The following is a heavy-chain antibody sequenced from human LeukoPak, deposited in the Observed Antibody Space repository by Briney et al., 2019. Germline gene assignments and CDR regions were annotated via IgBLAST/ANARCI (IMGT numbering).Heavy chain of an antibody. D-gene: IGHD3-16*01. J-gene: IGHJ4*02. Sequence: GASVKVSCKPSAYTFTSSGISWVRQAPGQGVERMGWISAYNGNTNYAEKLQGRVTMTTDTSTSTAYMELRSLRSDDTAVYYWARWGENFDYWGQGTLVTVSS. V-gene: IGHV1-18*01. CDR1: AYTFTSSG. CDR2: ISAYNGNT. CDR3: ARWGENFDY.